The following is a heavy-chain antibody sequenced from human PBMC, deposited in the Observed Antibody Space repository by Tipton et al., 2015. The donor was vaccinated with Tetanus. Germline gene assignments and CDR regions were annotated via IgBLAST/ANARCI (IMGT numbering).Heavy chain of an antibody. J-gene: IGHJ5*02. CDR3: ARQVVVVVAATYGWFNP. D-gene: IGHD2-15*01. V-gene: IGHV4-39*01. Sequence: TLSLTCTVSGGSISSSSYYWGWIRQPPGKGLEWIGTIYYSGSTYYNPSLKSRVTISVDTSKNQFSLKLSSVTAADTAVYYCARQVVVVVAATYGWFNPWGQGTLVPVSA. CDR2: IYYSGST. CDR1: GGSISSSSYY.